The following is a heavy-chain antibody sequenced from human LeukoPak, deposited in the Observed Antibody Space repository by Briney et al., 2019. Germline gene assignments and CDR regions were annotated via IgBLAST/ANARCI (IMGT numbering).Heavy chain of an antibody. Sequence: SETLSLTCAVYGGSFSGYYWSWIRQPPGKGLEWIGEINHSGSTNYNPSLKSRVTISVDTSKNQFSLKLSSVTAADTAVYYCARDVRTVPYYYHGMDVWGQGTTVTVSS. CDR2: INHSGST. CDR1: GGSFSGYY. D-gene: IGHD4-17*01. J-gene: IGHJ6*02. CDR3: ARDVRTVPYYYHGMDV. V-gene: IGHV4-34*01.